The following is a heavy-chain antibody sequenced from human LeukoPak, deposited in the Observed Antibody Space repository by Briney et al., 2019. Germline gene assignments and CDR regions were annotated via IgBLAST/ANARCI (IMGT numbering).Heavy chain of an antibody. V-gene: IGHV1-2*02. J-gene: IGHJ5*02. CDR3: ARVRTMVRGVINWFDP. CDR1: GYTFTGYY. CDR2: INPNSGGT. Sequence: ASVKVSCKASGYTFTGYYMHWVRQAPGQGLEWMGWINPNSGGTNYAQKFQGRVTMTRDTSISTAYMELSRLRSDDTAVYYCARVRTMVRGVINWFDPWGQGTLVTVSS. D-gene: IGHD3-10*01.